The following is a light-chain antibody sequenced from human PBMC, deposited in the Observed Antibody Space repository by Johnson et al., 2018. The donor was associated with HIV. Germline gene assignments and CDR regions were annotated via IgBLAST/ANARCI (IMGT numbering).Light chain of an antibody. CDR3: GTWHSSLSTGGV. CDR2: DND. Sequence: QSVLTQPPSVSAAPGQKVTISCSGSNSNIGNNYVSWYHQVPGTAPKLLIYDNDQRPSGIPDRFSASKSGTSATLDITGLQTGDGADYYCGTWHSSLSTGGVCGSGTKVTVL. V-gene: IGLV1-51*01. J-gene: IGLJ1*01. CDR1: NSNIGNNY.